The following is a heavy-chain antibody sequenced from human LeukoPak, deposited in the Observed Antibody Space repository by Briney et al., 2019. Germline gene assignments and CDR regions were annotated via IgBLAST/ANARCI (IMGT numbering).Heavy chain of an antibody. CDR1: GFTVSSNY. D-gene: IGHD1-14*01. Sequence: GGSPRLSCAASGFTVSSNYMTWVRQAPGKGLEWVSLIYSGGSTYYADSVKGRFTVSRDNPKNTLYLQMNSLRAEDTAVYYCARDFAGNPDGFDIWVPGRLVTVSS. CDR2: IYSGGST. J-gene: IGHJ3*02. CDR3: ARDFAGNPDGFDI. V-gene: IGHV3-66*01.